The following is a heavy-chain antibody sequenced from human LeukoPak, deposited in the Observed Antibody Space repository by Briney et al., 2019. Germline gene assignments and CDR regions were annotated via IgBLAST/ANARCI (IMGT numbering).Heavy chain of an antibody. J-gene: IGHJ4*02. Sequence: PGGSPRLSCAASGFTFSGSAMPWVRQASGKGLEWLGRIRSKVHNYATAYAASVKGRFTISRDDSKNTAYLQMNSLKTEDTAVYYCSRHKYYYDTSVPEAGDYWGQGTLVTVSS. CDR1: GFTFSGSA. V-gene: IGHV3-73*01. CDR2: IRSKVHNYAT. CDR3: SRHKYYYDTSVPEAGDY. D-gene: IGHD3-22*01.